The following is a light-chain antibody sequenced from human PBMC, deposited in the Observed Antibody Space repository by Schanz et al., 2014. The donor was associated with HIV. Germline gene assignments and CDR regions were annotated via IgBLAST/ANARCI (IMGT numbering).Light chain of an antibody. J-gene: IGLJ2*01. CDR3: CSYAGSNTLV. Sequence: QSALTQPASVSGSPGQSVTISCTGSNSDVGIYNLVSWYQQHPGKAPKLMIYEGSKRPSAVSNRFSGSKSGNTASLTISGLQTEDEADYHCCSYAGSNTLVFGGGTKVTRP. CDR2: EGS. V-gene: IGLV2-23*01. CDR1: NSDVGIYNL.